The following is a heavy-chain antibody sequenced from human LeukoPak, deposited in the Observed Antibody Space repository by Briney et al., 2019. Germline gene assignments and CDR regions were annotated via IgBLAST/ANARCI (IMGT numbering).Heavy chain of an antibody. CDR1: GGSISSSSYY. V-gene: IGHV4-39*01. J-gene: IGHJ5*02. Sequence: SETLSLTCTVSGGSISSSSYYWGWIRQPPGKGLEWIGSIYYSGSTYYNPSLKSRVTISVDTSKNQFSPQVNSVTPEDTAVYYCARYSGTQFGPWGQGTLVTVSS. D-gene: IGHD1-26*01. CDR3: ARYSGTQFGP. CDR2: IYYSGST.